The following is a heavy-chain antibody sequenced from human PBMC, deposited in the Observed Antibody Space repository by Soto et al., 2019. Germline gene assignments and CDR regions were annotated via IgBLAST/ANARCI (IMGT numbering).Heavy chain of an antibody. V-gene: IGHV3-30-3*01. Sequence: GGSLRLSCAASGFTFSSYAMHWVRQAPGKGLEWVAVISYDGSNKYYADSVKGRFTISRDNSKNTLYLQMNSLRAEDTAVFYCARDWGDYFAFDIWGQGTMGPVSS. CDR3: ARDWGDYFAFDI. J-gene: IGHJ3*02. D-gene: IGHD4-17*01. CDR1: GFTFSSYA. CDR2: ISYDGSNK.